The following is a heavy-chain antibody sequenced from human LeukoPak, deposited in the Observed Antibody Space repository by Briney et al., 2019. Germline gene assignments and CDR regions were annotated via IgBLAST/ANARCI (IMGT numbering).Heavy chain of an antibody. D-gene: IGHD1-26*01. CDR3: ARESIVGAKDWFDP. Sequence: GGSLRLSCAASGFTFTKYWMTWVRQAPGKGLEWVGNIKQDGSDKNYMDSVKGRFTISRDNTKNSVYLQMSSLRAEDTAVYYCARESIVGAKDWFDPWGQGTLVTVSS. CDR1: GFTFTKYW. J-gene: IGHJ5*02. V-gene: IGHV3-7*01. CDR2: IKQDGSDK.